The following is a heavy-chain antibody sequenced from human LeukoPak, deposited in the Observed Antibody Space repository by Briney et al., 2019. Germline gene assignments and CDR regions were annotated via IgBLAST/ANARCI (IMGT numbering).Heavy chain of an antibody. CDR1: GFTFGGYA. J-gene: IGHJ5*02. V-gene: IGHV3-23*01. Sequence: GESLKISCAASGFTFGGYAMNWVRQAPGKGLEWVSAVSGSGESIYYADSVKGRFTISRDNSKNTLYLQMNSLRAEDTAVYYCAKSQPSAISWFDPWGQGTLVTVSS. CDR3: AKSQPSAISWFDP. CDR2: VSGSGESI. D-gene: IGHD2-2*02.